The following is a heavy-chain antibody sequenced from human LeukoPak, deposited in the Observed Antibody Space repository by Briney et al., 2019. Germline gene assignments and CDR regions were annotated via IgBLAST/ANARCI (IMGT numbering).Heavy chain of an antibody. CDR2: IYYSGST. V-gene: IGHV4-39*07. CDR3: ARDPVEIATTEFDY. Sequence: SETLSLTCTVSGGSISSSSYYWGWIRQPPGKGLEWIGNIYYSGSTYYNPSLKSRVTISLDTSKNQFSLKLSSVTAADTAVYYCARDPVEIATTEFDYWGQGTLVTVSS. CDR1: GGSISSSSYY. D-gene: IGHD5-24*01. J-gene: IGHJ4*02.